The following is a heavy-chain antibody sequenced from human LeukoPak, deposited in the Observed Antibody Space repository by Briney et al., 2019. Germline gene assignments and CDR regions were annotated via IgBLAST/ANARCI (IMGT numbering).Heavy chain of an antibody. D-gene: IGHD6-19*01. CDR1: GYTFTSYS. J-gene: IGHJ4*02. CDR3: ARDSDTSDWAWVY. V-gene: IGHV1-3*01. Sequence: PEASVKVSCKASGYTFTSYSKYTIHWVRQPPGQRLEWMGWINAGIGETRYSQKFQGRVTFTGDTSANTVYMELNSLISEDTAVYYCARDSDTSDWAWVYWGQGTLVTVSS. CDR2: INAGIGET.